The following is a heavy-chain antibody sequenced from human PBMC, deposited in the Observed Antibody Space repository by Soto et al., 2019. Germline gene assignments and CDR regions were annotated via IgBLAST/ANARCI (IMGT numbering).Heavy chain of an antibody. Sequence: GGSLRLSCAASGFTFSNAWMSWVRQAPGKGLEWVGRIKSKTDGGTTDYAAPVKGRFTISRDDSKNTLYLQMNSLKTGDTAVYYCTTEVPAITIFGVVIISPGYFDYWGQGTLVTVSS. J-gene: IGHJ4*02. CDR2: IKSKTDGGTT. V-gene: IGHV3-15*01. CDR1: GFTFSNAW. D-gene: IGHD3-3*01. CDR3: TTEVPAITIFGVVIISPGYFDY.